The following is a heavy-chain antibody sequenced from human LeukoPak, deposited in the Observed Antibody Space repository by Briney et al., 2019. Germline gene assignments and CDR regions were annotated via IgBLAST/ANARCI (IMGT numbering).Heavy chain of an antibody. CDR3: ARVLRRGGGSCYGY. Sequence: ASVKVSCKASGYTFTGYYMHWVRPASGQGLEWMGWINPNSGGTNYAQKFQGRVTMTRDTSISTAYMELSRLRSDDTAVYYCARVLRRGGGSCYGYWGQGTLVTVSS. CDR1: GYTFTGYY. D-gene: IGHD2-15*01. J-gene: IGHJ4*02. V-gene: IGHV1-2*02. CDR2: INPNSGGT.